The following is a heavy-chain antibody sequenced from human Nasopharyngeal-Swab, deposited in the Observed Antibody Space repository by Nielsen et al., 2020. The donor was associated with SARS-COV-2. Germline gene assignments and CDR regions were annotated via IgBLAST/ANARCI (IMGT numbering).Heavy chain of an antibody. Sequence: SETLSLTCAVYGGSFNGYYWSWIRQSPGKGLECIWEINHSGSTNYNPSPKSRVTISVDTSKTQFSLKLSSVTAADTAVYYCARGSTMNGYYGMDVWGQGTTVTVSS. V-gene: IGHV4-34*01. CDR3: ARGSTMNGYYGMDV. CDR1: GGSFNGYY. D-gene: IGHD3-22*01. J-gene: IGHJ6*02. CDR2: INHSGST.